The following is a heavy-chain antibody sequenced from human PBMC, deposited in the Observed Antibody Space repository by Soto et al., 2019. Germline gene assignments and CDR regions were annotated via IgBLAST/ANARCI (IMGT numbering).Heavy chain of an antibody. CDR1: GYSFTIHW. Sequence: GESLNISCNGSGYSFTIHWISWVRQMPGKGLEWMGRIDPSDSYTNYSPSFQGHVTISADKSISTAYLQWSSLKASDTAMYYCASQGSYNLSPWINWFDPWGQGTLVTVSS. J-gene: IGHJ5*02. D-gene: IGHD1-26*01. V-gene: IGHV5-10-1*01. CDR2: IDPSDSYT. CDR3: ASQGSYNLSPWINWFDP.